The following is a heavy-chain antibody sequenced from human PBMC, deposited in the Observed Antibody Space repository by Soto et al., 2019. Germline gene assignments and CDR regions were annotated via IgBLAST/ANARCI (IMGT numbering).Heavy chain of an antibody. CDR3: TTARGDYYGSGSYFHVVS. V-gene: IGHV3-15*07. Sequence: GGSLRLSCAASGFTFSNAWMNWVRQAPGKGLEWVGRIKSKTDGGTTDYAAPVKGRFTISRDDSKNTLYLQMNSLKTEDTAVYYCTTARGDYYGSGSYFHVVSWGQGTLVTVSS. CDR2: IKSKTDGGTT. CDR1: GFTFSNAW. J-gene: IGHJ5*02. D-gene: IGHD3-10*01.